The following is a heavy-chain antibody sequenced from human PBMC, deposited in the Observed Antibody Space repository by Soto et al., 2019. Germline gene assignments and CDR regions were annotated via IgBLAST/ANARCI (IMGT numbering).Heavy chain of an antibody. CDR3: AKERWSSSSSVSADS. CDR2: ISGGGANT. D-gene: IGHD6-6*01. Sequence: EVQLLESGGGLVQPGGSLRLSCAASGFTFSNYAMTWVRQAPGKGLEWVSGISGGGANTYYADSVKGRFTISRDNSKDTLDLQMNSLRAEDTAVYYCAKERWSSSSSVSADSWGQGTLVTVSS. CDR1: GFTFSNYA. J-gene: IGHJ4*02. V-gene: IGHV3-23*01.